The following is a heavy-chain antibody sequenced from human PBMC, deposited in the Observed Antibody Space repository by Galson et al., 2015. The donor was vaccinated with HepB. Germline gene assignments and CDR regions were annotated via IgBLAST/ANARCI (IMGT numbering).Heavy chain of an antibody. D-gene: IGHD5-18*01. V-gene: IGHV5-10-1*01. CDR2: LDPSDSYT. CDR3: ARTPPLSRSSGYYYGIDV. J-gene: IGHJ6*02. CDR1: GYSFTSYW. Sequence: QSGAAVKKPGESLRISCKGSGYSFTSYWISWVRQMPGKGLEWMGRLDPSDSYTNYSPSFQGHVTISADKSISTAYLQWSSLNASDTAMYYSARTPPLSRSSGYYYGIDVWGQGTTVTVSS.